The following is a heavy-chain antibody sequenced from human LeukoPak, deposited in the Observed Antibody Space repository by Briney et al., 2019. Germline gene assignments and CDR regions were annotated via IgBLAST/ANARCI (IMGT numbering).Heavy chain of an antibody. CDR1: VGSIMEYY. V-gene: IGHV4-4*07. Sequence: SESLSHTCTVSVGSIMEYYLACIREPAGKALEWIGRINTSGTTRYNPSLQSPVTLSMDSSISQFSLHLTSVTAADTAVYYCARGLRHVYDFNWFDPWGQGILVTVSS. CDR3: ARGLRHVYDFNWFDP. J-gene: IGHJ5*02. CDR2: INTSGTT. D-gene: IGHD2/OR15-2a*01.